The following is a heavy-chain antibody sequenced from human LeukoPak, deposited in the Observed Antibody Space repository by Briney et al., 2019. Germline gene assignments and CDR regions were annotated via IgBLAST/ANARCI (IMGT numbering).Heavy chain of an antibody. CDR3: AKSGYNRFDY. CDR1: GFTFSRYS. V-gene: IGHV3-21*04. Sequence: PGGSLRLSCAASGFTFSRYSMNWVRQAPGKGLEWVSSISSSSSYIYYADSVKGRFTISRDNSKNTLYLQMNSLRAEDTAVYYCAKSGYNRFDYWGQGTLVTVSS. J-gene: IGHJ4*02. CDR2: ISSSSSYI. D-gene: IGHD5-24*01.